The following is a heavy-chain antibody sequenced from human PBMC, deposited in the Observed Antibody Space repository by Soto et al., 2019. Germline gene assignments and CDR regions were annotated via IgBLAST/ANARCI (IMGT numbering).Heavy chain of an antibody. CDR1: GGSMSPYY. CDR2: IYYRGNT. V-gene: IGHV4-59*08. CDR3: ARHSKKTGDFDYYYGMDV. Sequence: SETLYLTCSVFGGSMSPYYWSWIRQSPGKGLEWIANIYYRGNTNYNPSLESRVTISIDTSKNQFSLKLNSLTAADTAVYYCARHSKKTGDFDYYYGMDVWGQGTTVT. D-gene: IGHD7-27*01. J-gene: IGHJ6*02.